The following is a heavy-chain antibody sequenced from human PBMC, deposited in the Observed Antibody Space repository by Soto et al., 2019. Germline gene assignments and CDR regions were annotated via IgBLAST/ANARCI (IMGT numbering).Heavy chain of an antibody. CDR3: ATLGRYGDYPGSGSYGPYYYYGMDV. CDR2: IIPIFGTA. CDR1: GYPFTSYA. J-gene: IGHJ6*02. D-gene: IGHD4-17*01. V-gene: IGHV1-69*13. Sequence: GASVKVSCKASGYPFTSYAISWVRQAPGQGLEWMGGIIPIFGTANYAQKFQGRVTITADESTSTAYMELSSLRSEDTAGYYCATLGRYGDYPGSGSYGPYYYYGMDVWGQGTTVTVSS.